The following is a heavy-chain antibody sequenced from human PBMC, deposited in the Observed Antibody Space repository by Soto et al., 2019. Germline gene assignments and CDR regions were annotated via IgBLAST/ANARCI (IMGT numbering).Heavy chain of an antibody. J-gene: IGHJ6*02. CDR2: IRSKANSYAT. CDR3: TREITETRCPPPYGMDV. CDR1: GFTFSGSA. Sequence: EVQLVESGGGLVQPGGSLKLSCAASGFTFSGSAMHWVRQASGKGLEWVGRIRSKANSYATAYAASVKGRFTISRDDSNTTAYLQMNRLKTEDTAVYYCTREITETRCPPPYGMDVWGQGTTVTVSS. D-gene: IGHD4-4*01. V-gene: IGHV3-73*02.